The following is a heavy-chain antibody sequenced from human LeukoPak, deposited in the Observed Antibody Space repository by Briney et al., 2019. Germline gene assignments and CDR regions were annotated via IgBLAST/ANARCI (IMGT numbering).Heavy chain of an antibody. Sequence: GGSLRLSCAASGFTFSNYWMSWVRQAPGKGLEWVANIKQDGSEKYYVDSVKGRFTISRDNAKNSLYLQMNSLRAEDTAVYYCARDRVGSGYYYYYYYGMDVWGQGTTVTVSS. J-gene: IGHJ6*02. CDR3: ARDRVGSGYYYYYYYGMDV. CDR2: IKQDGSEK. V-gene: IGHV3-7*01. CDR1: GFTFSNYW. D-gene: IGHD3-3*01.